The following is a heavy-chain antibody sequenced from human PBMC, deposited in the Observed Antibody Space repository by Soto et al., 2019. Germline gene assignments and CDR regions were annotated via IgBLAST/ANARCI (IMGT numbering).Heavy chain of an antibody. CDR1: GFTFSDFY. CDR3: ATFSSPPVGAFDI. D-gene: IGHD3-3*02. J-gene: IGHJ3*02. V-gene: IGHV3-11*01. CDR2: ISSSSSII. Sequence: GGSLRLSCEASGFTFSDFYMSWIRQAPGKGLEWVSYISSSSSIIYNSDSVKGRFTISRDNDKQSMFLQMNSLRAEDTAVYYCATFSSPPVGAFDIWGQGKMVTVSS.